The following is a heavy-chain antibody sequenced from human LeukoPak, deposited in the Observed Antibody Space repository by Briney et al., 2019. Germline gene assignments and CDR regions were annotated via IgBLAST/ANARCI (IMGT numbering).Heavy chain of an antibody. CDR1: GGSFSGYY. D-gene: IGHD6-19*01. J-gene: IGHJ4*02. CDR2: INHSGST. V-gene: IGHV4-34*01. CDR3: ARVGSPRGSGWYLGYFYFDY. Sequence: PSETLSLTCAVYGGSFSGYYWSWIRQPPGKGLEWIGEINHSGSTNYNPSLKSRVTISVDTSKNQFSLKLSSVTAADTAVYYCARVGSPRGSGWYLGYFYFDYWGQGTLVTVSS.